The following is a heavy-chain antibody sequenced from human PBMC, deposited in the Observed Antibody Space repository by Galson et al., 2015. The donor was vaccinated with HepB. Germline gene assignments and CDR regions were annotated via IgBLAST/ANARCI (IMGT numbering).Heavy chain of an antibody. J-gene: IGHJ6*02. V-gene: IGHV3-7*03. Sequence: SLRLSCAASGFTFSSYWMSWVRQAPGKGLEWVANIKQDGSEKYFVDSVKGRFTISRDNAKNSLYLQMNSLRAEDTAVYYCARVGGYSGYDEPWYYYGMDVWGQGTTVTVSS. D-gene: IGHD5-12*01. CDR2: IKQDGSEK. CDR3: ARVGGYSGYDEPWYYYGMDV. CDR1: GFTFSSYW.